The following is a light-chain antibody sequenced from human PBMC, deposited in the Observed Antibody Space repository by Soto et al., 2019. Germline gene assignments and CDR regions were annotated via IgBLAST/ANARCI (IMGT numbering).Light chain of an antibody. Sequence: EIHMTQSKSALSSSVGDTVTITSQSSQNINNYLNWYQQKPGRAPKLLIYDASNLEAGVPSRFRGSGSGTDFTLTISSLQPEDFATYYCQQSYSTLWTFGQGTKVDIK. J-gene: IGKJ1*01. CDR2: DAS. CDR1: QNINNY. V-gene: IGKV1-39*01. CDR3: QQSYSTLWT.